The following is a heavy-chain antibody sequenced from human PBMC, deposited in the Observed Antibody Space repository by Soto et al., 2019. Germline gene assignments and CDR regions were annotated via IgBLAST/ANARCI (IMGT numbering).Heavy chain of an antibody. CDR3: ARAGGYYGGNSEGSYFDY. Sequence: QVQLVESGGGVVQPGRSLRLSCAASGFTFSSYGMHWVRQAPGKGLEWVAVIWYDGSNKYYADSVKGRFTISRDNSKNTLYLQMNSLRAEDTAVYYCARAGGYYGGNSEGSYFDYWGQGTLVTVSS. J-gene: IGHJ4*02. CDR2: IWYDGSNK. V-gene: IGHV3-33*01. D-gene: IGHD4-17*01. CDR1: GFTFSSYG.